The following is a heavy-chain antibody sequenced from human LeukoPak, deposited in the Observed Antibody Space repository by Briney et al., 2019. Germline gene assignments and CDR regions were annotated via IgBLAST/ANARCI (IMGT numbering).Heavy chain of an antibody. CDR1: GGSISSGGYS. D-gene: IGHD3-10*01. V-gene: IGHV4-30-2*01. J-gene: IGHJ4*02. CDR3: ARGPGGSGSYLPYYFDY. Sequence: KSSETLSLTCAVSGGSISSGGYSWSWIRQPPGKGLEWIGYIYHSGSTYYNPSFKSRVTISVDRSKNQFPLKLSSVTAADTAVYYCARGPGGSGSYLPYYFDYWGQGTLVTVSS. CDR2: IYHSGST.